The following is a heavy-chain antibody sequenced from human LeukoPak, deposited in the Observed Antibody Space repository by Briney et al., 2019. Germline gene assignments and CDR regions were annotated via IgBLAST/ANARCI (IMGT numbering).Heavy chain of an antibody. CDR2: IYYSGDT. Sequence: SQTLSLTCTVSGGSISSGGYYWSWIRQHPGTGLEWIGYIYYSGDTYYNPSLRSRVSISLDTSKNQFSLKLSSVTAADTAMYYCARDYGNNWFDPWGQGTLVTVSA. CDR3: ARDYGNNWFDP. J-gene: IGHJ5*02. V-gene: IGHV4-31*03. D-gene: IGHD4-17*01. CDR1: GGSISSGGYY.